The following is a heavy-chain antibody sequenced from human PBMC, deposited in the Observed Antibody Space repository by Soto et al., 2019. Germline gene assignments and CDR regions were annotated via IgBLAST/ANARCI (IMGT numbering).Heavy chain of an antibody. CDR2: ISAHNGNT. Sequence: QVHPVQSGAEVKKPGASVKVSCKGSGYAFTTYGITWERQAPGQGLEWMGWISAHNGNTNYAQKLQGRVTVTRNTSTSTAYMELRSLRSDDTAVYYCARGRYGDYWGQGALVTVSS. J-gene: IGHJ4*02. D-gene: IGHD1-1*01. CDR1: GYAFTTYG. CDR3: ARGRYGDY. V-gene: IGHV1-18*01.